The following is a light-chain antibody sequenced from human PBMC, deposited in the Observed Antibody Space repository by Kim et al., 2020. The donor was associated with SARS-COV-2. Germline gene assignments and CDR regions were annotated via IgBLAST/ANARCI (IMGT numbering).Light chain of an antibody. Sequence: LTQPHSVSESPGKTVTISCTRSSGRIASNYVQWYQQRPGSSPTTVIYEDNQRPSGVPDRFSGSIDSSSNSASLTISGLKTEDEADYYCQSYDSSNRVFGGGTQLTVL. CDR2: EDN. J-gene: IGLJ3*02. CDR1: SGRIASNY. V-gene: IGLV6-57*01. CDR3: QSYDSSNRV.